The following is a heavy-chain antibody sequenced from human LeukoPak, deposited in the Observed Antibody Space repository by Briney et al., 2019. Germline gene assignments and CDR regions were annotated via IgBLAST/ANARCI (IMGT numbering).Heavy chain of an antibody. CDR3: AKDQVLWFGELSYAAFDY. Sequence: GGSLRLSCAGSGFTFSSYAMHWVRQAPGKGLEWVAVISYDGSNKYFADSVKGRLTISRDNSKNTLYLQMNSLRAEDTAVYFCAKDQVLWFGELSYAAFDYWGQGTLVTVSS. D-gene: IGHD3-10*01. J-gene: IGHJ4*02. V-gene: IGHV3-30*18. CDR1: GFTFSSYA. CDR2: ISYDGSNK.